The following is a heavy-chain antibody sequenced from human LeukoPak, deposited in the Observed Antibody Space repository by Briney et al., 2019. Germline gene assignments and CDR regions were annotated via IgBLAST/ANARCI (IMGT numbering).Heavy chain of an antibody. V-gene: IGHV4-4*07. J-gene: IGHJ3*02. CDR3: ARRGSKCSSTSCSDHDAFDI. CDR2: IYTSGST. CDR1: GGSISSYY. Sequence: PFETLSLTFTVSGGSISSYYWSWIRQPARKGLEWIGRIYTSGSTNYNPSLKSRVTMSVDTSKNQFSLKLSSVTAADTAVYYCARRGSKCSSTSCSDHDAFDIWGQGTMVTVSS. D-gene: IGHD2-2*01.